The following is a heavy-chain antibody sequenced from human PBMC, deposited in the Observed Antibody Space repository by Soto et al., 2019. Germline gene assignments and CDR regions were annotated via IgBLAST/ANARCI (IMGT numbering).Heavy chain of an antibody. J-gene: IGHJ6*03. CDR3: ARALVPLYNSREYQYY. CDR1: GCPVSGDCLY. V-gene: IGHV4-31*11. D-gene: IGHD3-22*01. Sequence: XETLSLTRVASGCPVSGDCLYWGWIGHLPGKGLEWIANFYHTGTTYYNPSLKSRVSMSVDTSQNQFSLILASVTAADTAVYYRARALVPLYNSREYQYY. CDR2: FYHTGTT.